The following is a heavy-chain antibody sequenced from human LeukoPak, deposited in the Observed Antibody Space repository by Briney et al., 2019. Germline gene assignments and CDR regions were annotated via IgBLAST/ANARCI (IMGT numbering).Heavy chain of an antibody. V-gene: IGHV3-30*04. D-gene: IGHD3-9*01. J-gene: IGHJ3*02. CDR2: ISYDGSYK. CDR1: RFIFSSYA. CDR3: RRDSSTDYDNLTFPGDAFDI. Sequence: GGSLRLSCAASRFIFSSYAMLWVRQAPGKGLVGWAGISYDGSYKYYADSVKGRFTIYRDNSKNTLDLQLNSLRAEDTAVYNCRRDSSTDYDNLTFPGDAFDIWGGGTMVTVS.